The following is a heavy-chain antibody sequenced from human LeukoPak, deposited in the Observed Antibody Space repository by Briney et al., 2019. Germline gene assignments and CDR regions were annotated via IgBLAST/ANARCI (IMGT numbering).Heavy chain of an antibody. V-gene: IGHV4-34*01. D-gene: IGHD3-16*02. CDR2: INHSGST. Sequence: ASETLSLTCAVYGGSFSGYYWSWIRQPPGKGLEWIGEINHSGSTNYNPSLKSRVTISVDTSKNQFSLKLSSVTAADTAVYYCARQKITFGGVIVIRNWFDPWGQGTLVTVSS. CDR3: ARQKITFGGVIVIRNWFDP. CDR1: GGSFSGYY. J-gene: IGHJ5*02.